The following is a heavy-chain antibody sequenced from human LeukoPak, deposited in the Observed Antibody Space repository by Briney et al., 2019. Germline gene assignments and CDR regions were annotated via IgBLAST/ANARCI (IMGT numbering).Heavy chain of an antibody. V-gene: IGHV1-46*01. Sequence: ASVKVSRKASGYTFTSYYMHWVRQAPGQGLEWMGIINPSGGSTSYAQKFQGRVTMTRDTSTSTVYMELSSLRSEDTAVYYCAREVAAAGHPINWFDPWGQGTLVTVSS. CDR2: INPSGGST. CDR1: GYTFTSYY. J-gene: IGHJ5*02. CDR3: AREVAAAGHPINWFDP. D-gene: IGHD6-13*01.